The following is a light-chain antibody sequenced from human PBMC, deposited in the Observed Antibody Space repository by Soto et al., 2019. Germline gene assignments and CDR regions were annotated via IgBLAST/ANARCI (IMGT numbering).Light chain of an antibody. CDR3: MQGLQTSII. V-gene: IGKV2-28*01. CDR2: LAS. Sequence: DIVMTQSPLSLPVTPGEPASISCTSSQSLLYSDGYHYLHWYLQKPGQSPQLLIYLASNRASGVTDGISGSRSGTDFALKISRGEAEDVGVYYCMQGLQTSIIFVGGTKVEIK. CDR1: QSLLYSDGYHY. J-gene: IGKJ4*01.